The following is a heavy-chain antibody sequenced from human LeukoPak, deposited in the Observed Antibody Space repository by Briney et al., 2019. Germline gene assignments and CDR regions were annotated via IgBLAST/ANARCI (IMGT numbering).Heavy chain of an antibody. D-gene: IGHD5-24*01. J-gene: IGHJ4*02. Sequence: PGGSLRLSCAASGFTFSSYGMHWVRQAPGKGLEWVAVISYDGSNKYYAGSVKGRFTISRDNSKNTLYLQMNSLRVEDTAVYYCAKDESRDGYNLGATDYWGQGTLVTVSS. V-gene: IGHV3-30*18. CDR3: AKDESRDGYNLGATDY. CDR1: GFTFSSYG. CDR2: ISYDGSNK.